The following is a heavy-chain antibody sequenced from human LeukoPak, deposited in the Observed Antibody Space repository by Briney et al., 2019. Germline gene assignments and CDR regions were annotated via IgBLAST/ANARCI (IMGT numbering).Heavy chain of an antibody. CDR3: ARDQYDTWSRRGNFDS. Sequence: PGGSLRLSCAASGFTFSSYSMNWVRQAPGKGLEWVSSISSSSSYIYYADSVKGRFTISRDNAKNSLYLQMNSLRAEDTAVFYCARDQYDTWSRRGNFDSWGQGTLVIASS. D-gene: IGHD3-3*01. V-gene: IGHV3-21*04. CDR1: GFTFSSYS. J-gene: IGHJ4*02. CDR2: ISSSSSYI.